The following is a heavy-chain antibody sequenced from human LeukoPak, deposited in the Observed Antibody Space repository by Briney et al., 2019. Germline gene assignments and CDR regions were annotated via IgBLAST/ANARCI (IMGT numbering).Heavy chain of an antibody. CDR2: IFYSGST. J-gene: IGHJ3*02. D-gene: IGHD6-13*01. Sequence: SETLSLTCTVSGASISTYYWSWLRQPPGRGLQGFGYIFYSGSTNCNPSLESRVTISLGTSKNQFSLKLTSVTAADTAVYYCARESVAAAGTKAFDIWGQGTMVTVSS. V-gene: IGHV4-59*01. CDR3: ARESVAAAGTKAFDI. CDR1: GASISTYY.